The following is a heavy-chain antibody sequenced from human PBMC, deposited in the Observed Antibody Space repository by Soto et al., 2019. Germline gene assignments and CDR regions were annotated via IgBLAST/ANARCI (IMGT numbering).Heavy chain of an antibody. D-gene: IGHD3-3*01. Sequence: GGSLRLSCAASGFTFSSYGMHWVRQAPGKGLEWVAFISYDESNKYYADSVKGRFTISRDNSRTTLYLQMNSLRAEDTAVYFCAKRRNVLRFLEWSSGMEVLGHGTTVTVS. CDR3: AKRRNVLRFLEWSSGMEV. V-gene: IGHV3-30*18. CDR2: ISYDESNK. CDR1: GFTFSSYG. J-gene: IGHJ6*02.